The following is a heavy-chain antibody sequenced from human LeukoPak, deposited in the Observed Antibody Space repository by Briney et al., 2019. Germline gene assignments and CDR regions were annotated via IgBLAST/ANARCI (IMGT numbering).Heavy chain of an antibody. CDR3: ARVSAGAIFYYGMDV. D-gene: IGHD3-9*01. J-gene: IGHJ6*02. CDR1: GGSTSRHY. CDR2: IYNSGST. Sequence: SETLSLTCTVSGGSTSRHYWSWIRQPPGKELEWIGCIYNSGSTRYNPSLTSRVTISEDPSKNQFSLRLNSVTAADTAVYFCARVSAGAIFYYGMDVWGQGTTVTVSS. V-gene: IGHV4-59*11.